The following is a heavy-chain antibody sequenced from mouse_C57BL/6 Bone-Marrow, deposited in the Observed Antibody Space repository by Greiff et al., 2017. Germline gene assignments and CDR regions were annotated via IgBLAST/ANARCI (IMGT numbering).Heavy chain of an antibody. CDR1: GFTFSNYW. V-gene: IGHV6-3*01. Sequence: EVKLVESGGGLVQPGGSMKLSCVASGFTFSNYWMNWVRQSPEKGLEWVAQIRLKSDNYATHYAESVKGRFTISRDDSKSSVYLQMNNLRAEDTGIYYCTGGDGNYAWFAYWGQGTLVTVSA. D-gene: IGHD2-1*01. CDR2: IRLKSDNYAT. CDR3: TGGDGNYAWFAY. J-gene: IGHJ3*01.